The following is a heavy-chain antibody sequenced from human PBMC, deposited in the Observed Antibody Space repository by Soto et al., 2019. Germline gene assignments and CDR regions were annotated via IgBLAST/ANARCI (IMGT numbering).Heavy chain of an antibody. CDR2: INAGNGNT. J-gene: IGHJ5*02. V-gene: IGHV1-3*01. CDR3: ARDRERTMALGNWFDP. Sequence: ASVKVSCKASGYTFTSYAMHWVRQAPGQRLEWMGWINAGNGNTKYSQKFQGRVTITRDTSASTAYMELSSLRSEDTVVYYCARDRERTMALGNWFDPWGQGTLGIVSS. D-gene: IGHD3-10*01. CDR1: GYTFTSYA.